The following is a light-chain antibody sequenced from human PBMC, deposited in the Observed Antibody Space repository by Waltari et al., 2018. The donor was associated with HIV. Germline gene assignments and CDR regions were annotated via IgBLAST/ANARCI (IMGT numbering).Light chain of an antibody. Sequence: DIVMTQYPASRAVTLGDRGTIKCKSSRNVFGKTYNVGYLSGYLKKPRQAPKLRIRWGATREVVGPERFSAAGYGTEFTLTLSSLQEEDVGVYYCQQYYSAPYTFGQGTRVEIK. CDR3: QQYYSAPYT. CDR2: WGA. CDR1: RNVFGKTYNVGY. V-gene: IGKV4-1*01. J-gene: IGKJ2*01.